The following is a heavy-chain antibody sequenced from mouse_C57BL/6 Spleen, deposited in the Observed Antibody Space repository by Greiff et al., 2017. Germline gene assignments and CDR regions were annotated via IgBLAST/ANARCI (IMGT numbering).Heavy chain of an antibody. Sequence: EVKLVESGGGLVKPGGSLKLSCAASGFTFSSYAMSWVRQTPEKRLEWVATISDGGSYTYYPDNVKGRFTISRDNAKNNLYLQMSHLKSEDTAMYYCARDRDYFFAYWGQGTLVTVSA. J-gene: IGHJ3*01. CDR3: ARDRDYFFAY. V-gene: IGHV5-4*01. D-gene: IGHD1-1*02. CDR1: GFTFSSYA. CDR2: ISDGGSYT.